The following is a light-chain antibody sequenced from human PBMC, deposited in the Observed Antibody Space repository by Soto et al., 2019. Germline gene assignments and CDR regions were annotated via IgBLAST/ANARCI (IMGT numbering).Light chain of an antibody. V-gene: IGKV1-39*01. Sequence: DIQLSQSPSSLSASVGVKVTITCRPRQSIRSYLKWVQQKPGKAPKLLIYDASSLQTGVPSRFSGSGSGTDFSLTISSLQPEDFATYYCQQSYSTPPWTFGQGTKVDIK. CDR2: DAS. CDR1: QSIRSY. CDR3: QQSYSTPPWT. J-gene: IGKJ1*01.